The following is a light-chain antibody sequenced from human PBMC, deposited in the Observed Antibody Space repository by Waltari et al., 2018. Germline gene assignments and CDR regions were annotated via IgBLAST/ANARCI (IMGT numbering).Light chain of an antibody. CDR2: QHN. CDR1: KLGDKY. J-gene: IGLJ2*01. CDR3: QAWDRTTVV. Sequence: SYELTQPPSVSVSPGQTASITCSGDKLGDKYAYWYQQKPGKSAALVIYQHNKRRSGIPRRFSGSNSGTTATLTISGTQSMDEADYYCQAWDRTTVVFGGGTKLTVL. V-gene: IGLV3-1*01.